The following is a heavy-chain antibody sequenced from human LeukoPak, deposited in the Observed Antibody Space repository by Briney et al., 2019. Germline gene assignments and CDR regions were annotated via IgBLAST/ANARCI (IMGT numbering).Heavy chain of an antibody. D-gene: IGHD4-17*01. CDR3: ARYGDYGDFDY. Sequence: SETLSLTCSVSGNPISSGHYWGWIRQTPGKGLEWIGSIYLSGTTYYNPSLKSRVTISVDTSKNQFSLKLSSVTAADTAVYYCARYGDYGDFDYWGQGTLVTVSS. J-gene: IGHJ4*02. CDR1: GNPISSGHY. CDR2: IYLSGTT. V-gene: IGHV4-38-2*02.